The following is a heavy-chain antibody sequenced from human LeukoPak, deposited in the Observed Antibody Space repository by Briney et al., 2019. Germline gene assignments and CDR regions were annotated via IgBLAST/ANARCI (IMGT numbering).Heavy chain of an antibody. CDR3: ARDTRGESDY. CDR1: GFSFSLYW. V-gene: IGHV3-7*01. D-gene: IGHD2-2*01. CDR2: IRRDGGVE. Sequence: GGSLRLSCAASGFSFSLYWMTWVRQAPGKGLEWVANIRRDGGVENYMDSVEGRFTISRDNAKNSLYLQMNSLRAEDTAMYYCARDTRGESDYWGHGTLVTVSS. J-gene: IGHJ4*01.